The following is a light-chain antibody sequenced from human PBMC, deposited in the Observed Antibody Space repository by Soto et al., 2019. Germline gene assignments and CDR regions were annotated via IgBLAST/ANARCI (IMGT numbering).Light chain of an antibody. CDR3: PAWDDSLSAVV. CDR1: SSNIGSNY. CDR2: RNN. V-gene: IGLV1-47*01. Sequence: QSVLTQPPSASGTPGQRVTISCSGSSSNIGSNYVYWYQQLPGTAPKLLIFRNNQRPSGVPERFYGSKSGTSASLAISGLRSEDEADYYCPAWDDSLSAVVFGGGTKLTVL. J-gene: IGLJ2*01.